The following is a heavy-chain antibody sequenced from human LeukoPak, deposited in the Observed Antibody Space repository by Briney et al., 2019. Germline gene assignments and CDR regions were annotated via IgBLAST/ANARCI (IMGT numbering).Heavy chain of an antibody. V-gene: IGHV3-21*04. CDR3: ARDRYCSGGSCHYYGMDV. J-gene: IGHJ6*02. Sequence: PGGSLRLSCAASGFTFSSYSMNWVRRAPGKGLEWVSSISSSSSYIYYADSVKGRFTISRDNAKNSLYLQMNSLRAEDTAVYYCARDRYCSGGSCHYYGMDVWGQGTTVTVSS. D-gene: IGHD2-15*01. CDR2: ISSSSSYI. CDR1: GFTFSSYS.